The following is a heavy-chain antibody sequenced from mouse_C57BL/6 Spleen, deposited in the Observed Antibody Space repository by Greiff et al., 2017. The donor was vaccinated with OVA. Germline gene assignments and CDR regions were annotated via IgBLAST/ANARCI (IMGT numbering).Heavy chain of an antibody. V-gene: IGHV14-3*01. J-gene: IGHJ4*01. D-gene: IGHD2-1*01. Sequence: EVKLQESVAELVRPGASVKLSCTASGFNIKNTYMHWVKQRPEQGLEWIGRIDPANGNTKYAPKFQGKATITADTSSNTAYLQLSSLTSEDTAIYYCEALYGNLYYYAMDYWGQGTSVTVSS. CDR3: EALYGNLYYYAMDY. CDR2: IDPANGNT. CDR1: GFNIKNTY.